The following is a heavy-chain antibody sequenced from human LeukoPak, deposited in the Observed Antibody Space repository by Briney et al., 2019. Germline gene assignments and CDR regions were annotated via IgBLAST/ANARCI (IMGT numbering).Heavy chain of an antibody. CDR1: GYTFTTFY. CDR2: INPSGGST. J-gene: IGHJ3*02. D-gene: IGHD1-26*01. V-gene: IGHV1-46*01. Sequence: ASVKVSCKASGYTFTTFYIHLVRQAPGQGPEWMGIINPSGGSTSYAQRFQGRVTITRDTSTSTVYIELSSLRSDDTAVYFCARARSYYDTDAFDIWGQGTMVTVSS. CDR3: ARARSYYDTDAFDI.